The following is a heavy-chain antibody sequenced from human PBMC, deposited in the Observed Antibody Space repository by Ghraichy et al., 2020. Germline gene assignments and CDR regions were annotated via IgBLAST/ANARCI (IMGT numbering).Heavy chain of an antibody. CDR2: ISSDGTNR. CDR3: AIGPLGIRFLEGLSLDYYYNMDV. V-gene: IGHV3-30*04. J-gene: IGHJ6*02. D-gene: IGHD3-3*01. CDR1: GFTFSNYP. Sequence: GGSLRLSCVGSGFTFSNYPIHWVRQAPGKGLEWVAIISSDGTNRYYADSVRGRFTISRDNSENTLHLQMNSLRAEDTALYYCAIGPLGIRFLEGLSLDYYYNMDVWGQGTTVTVSS.